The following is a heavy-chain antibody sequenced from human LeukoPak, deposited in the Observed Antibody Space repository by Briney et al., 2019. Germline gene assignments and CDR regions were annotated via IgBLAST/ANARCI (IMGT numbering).Heavy chain of an antibody. V-gene: IGHV1-3*01. CDR1: GFAFTTYT. D-gene: IGHD3-10*01. Sequence: APVKVSCKASGFAFTTYTIHWVRQAPGQRLEWMGWTNAGNGNTKYSQKFQDRVTITRDTSASTAYMELSSLRSEDTAVYYCARDDRRFAGSGSYYGFDYWGQGTLVTVSS. CDR2: TNAGNGNT. J-gene: IGHJ4*02. CDR3: ARDDRRFAGSGSYYGFDY.